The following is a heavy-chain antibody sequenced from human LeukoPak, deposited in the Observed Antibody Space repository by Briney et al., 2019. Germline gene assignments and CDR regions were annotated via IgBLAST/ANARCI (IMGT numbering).Heavy chain of an antibody. V-gene: IGHV3-7*01. D-gene: IGHD3-16*01. CDR3: NLIAPYYYNAMDV. J-gene: IGHJ6*02. Sequence: PGGSLRLSCVGSGFTFSSYWMSWVRQAPGKGLEWVANIKKDGSEEYYVDSLKGRFTISRDNDKNSLYLQMNSLIAEDTAVYYCNLIAPYYYNAMDVWGQGTTVTVSS. CDR1: GFTFSSYW. CDR2: IKKDGSEE.